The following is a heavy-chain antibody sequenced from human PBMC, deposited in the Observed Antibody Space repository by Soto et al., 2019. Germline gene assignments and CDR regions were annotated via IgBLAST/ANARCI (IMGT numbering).Heavy chain of an antibody. J-gene: IGHJ6*02. D-gene: IGHD1-7*01. CDR3: AFVTGTRFHYYGMDV. Sequence: SETLSLTCAVYGGSFSGYYWSWIRQPPGKGLEWIGEINHSGSTNYNPSLKSRVTISVDTSKNQFSLKLSSVTAADTAVYYCAFVTGTRFHYYGMDVWGQGTTVTVS. CDR2: INHSGST. V-gene: IGHV4-34*01. CDR1: GGSFSGYY.